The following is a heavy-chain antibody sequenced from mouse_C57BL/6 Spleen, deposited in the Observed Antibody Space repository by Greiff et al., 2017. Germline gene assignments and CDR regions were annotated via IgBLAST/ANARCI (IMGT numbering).Heavy chain of an antibody. Sequence: ESGPGLVKPSQSLSLTCSVTGYSITSGYYWNWIRQFPGNKLEWMGYISYDGSNNYNPSLQNRISITRDTSKNQFFLKLNSVTTEDTATYYWARGVSVYDYDVKPWFAYWGQGTLVTVSA. D-gene: IGHD2-4*01. V-gene: IGHV3-6*01. CDR3: ARGVSVYDYDVKPWFAY. CDR1: GYSITSGYY. J-gene: IGHJ3*01. CDR2: ISYDGSN.